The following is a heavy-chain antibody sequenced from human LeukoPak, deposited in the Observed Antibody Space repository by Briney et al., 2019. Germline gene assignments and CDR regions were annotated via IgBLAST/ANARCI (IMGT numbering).Heavy chain of an antibody. CDR1: GGSISSGGYY. J-gene: IGHJ5*02. Sequence: PSQTLSLTCTVSGGSISSGGYYWSWIRQPPGKGLEWIGYIYYSGSTYYNPSLKSRVTISVDTSKNQFSLKLSSVTAADTAVYYCARDRGCSSTSCYLGWFDPWGQGTLVTVSS. V-gene: IGHV4-30-4*01. CDR3: ARDRGCSSTSCYLGWFDP. CDR2: IYYSGST. D-gene: IGHD2-2*01.